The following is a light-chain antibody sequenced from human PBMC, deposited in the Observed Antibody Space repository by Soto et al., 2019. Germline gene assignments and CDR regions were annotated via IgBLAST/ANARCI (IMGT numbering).Light chain of an antibody. CDR1: QNVNSN. CDR2: GAS. V-gene: IGKV3-15*01. CDR3: QQYNYWPPLT. Sequence: EIVMTQSPATLSVSPGERATLSCRATQNVNSNLAWYQQKPGQAPRLLIHGASSRATGIPARFSGSGSGTEFTLTITSLQSEDFAVYYCQQYNYWPPLTFGGGTKVEIK. J-gene: IGKJ4*01.